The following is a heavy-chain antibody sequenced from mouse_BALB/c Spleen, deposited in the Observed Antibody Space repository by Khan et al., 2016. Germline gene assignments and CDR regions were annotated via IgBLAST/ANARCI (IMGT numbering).Heavy chain of an antibody. D-gene: IGHD4-1*01. CDR3: TREGSGSFAY. V-gene: IGHV1S81*02. CDR2: INPSNGRT. CDR1: GYTFTSYW. Sequence: QVQLQQPGAELVKPGASVKLSCKASGYTFTSYWMHWVKQRPGQGLEWIGEINPSNGRTNYNEKFKNKATLTVDKSSSTAYMQLSSLTSEDSAVYYCTREGSGSFAYWGQGTLVTVSA. J-gene: IGHJ3*01.